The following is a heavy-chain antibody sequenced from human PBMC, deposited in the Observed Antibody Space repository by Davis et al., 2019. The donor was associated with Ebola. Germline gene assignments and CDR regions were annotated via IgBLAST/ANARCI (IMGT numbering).Heavy chain of an antibody. V-gene: IGHV1-2*02. D-gene: IGHD3-3*01. J-gene: IGHJ6*02. CDR2: INPNSGGT. CDR3: ARDRVTIFGVARGSSYYYGMDV. Sequence: ASVKVSCKASGYTFTGYYMHWVRQAPGQGLEWMGWINPNSGGTNYAQKFQGRVTMTRDTSTSTVYMELSSLRSEDTAVYYCARDRVTIFGVARGSSYYYGMDVWGQGTTVTVSS. CDR1: GYTFTGYY.